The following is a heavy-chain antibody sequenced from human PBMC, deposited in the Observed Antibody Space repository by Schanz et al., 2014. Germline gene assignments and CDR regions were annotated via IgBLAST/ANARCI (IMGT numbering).Heavy chain of an antibody. Sequence: EVQLVESGGGLVQPGGSLRLSCAVSGFRFKTYEMNWVRQVRGKGLEWVSSISPSGDTHYLASVKGRFTISRENAKSSLYLQMDHLRVEDTAAYYCAGAAVGFIVDAFDLRGRGTMVIVSS. CDR3: AGAAVGFIVDAFDL. D-gene: IGHD6-19*01. CDR2: ISPSGDT. V-gene: IGHV3-13*01. J-gene: IGHJ3*01. CDR1: GFRFKTYE.